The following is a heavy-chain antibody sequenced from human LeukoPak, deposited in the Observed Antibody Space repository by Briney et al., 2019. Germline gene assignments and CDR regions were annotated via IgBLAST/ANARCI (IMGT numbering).Heavy chain of an antibody. D-gene: IGHD3-22*01. V-gene: IGHV3-43*01. Sequence: GGSLRLSCAASGFIFEDYTIHWVRQAPGKTLEWVSLISWDGTTYYTDSLKGRFTISRDNSKNSLYLQMDTLRSEDTAFYYCVKDLSYESSGSGFDQWGQGTLVTVSS. CDR1: GFIFEDYT. J-gene: IGHJ4*02. CDR3: VKDLSYESSGSGFDQ. CDR2: ISWDGTT.